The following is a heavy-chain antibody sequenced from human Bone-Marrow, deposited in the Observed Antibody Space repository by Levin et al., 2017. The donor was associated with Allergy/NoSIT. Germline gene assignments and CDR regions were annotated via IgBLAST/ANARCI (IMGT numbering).Heavy chain of an antibody. J-gene: IGHJ1*01. CDR3: ASSRDYYSEYFQY. V-gene: IGHV4-59*01. CDR2: LYYTGIT. Sequence: SETLSLTCHVSGDSIRSYYWSWIRQAPGKGLEWIGYLYYTGITAYNPSLKSRVTMSADTSKNQFSLNLNSVTTADTAVYYCASSRDYYSEYFQYWGRGTLVTVSS. D-gene: IGHD2-21*02. CDR1: GDSIRSYY.